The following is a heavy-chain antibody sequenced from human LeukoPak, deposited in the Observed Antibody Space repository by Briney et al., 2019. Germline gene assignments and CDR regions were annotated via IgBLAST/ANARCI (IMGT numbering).Heavy chain of an antibody. CDR1: GFTFSSYG. J-gene: IGHJ3*02. CDR2: IWYDGSNK. V-gene: IGHV3-33*06. CDR3: AKDPNGDYIGTFDI. D-gene: IGHD4-17*01. Sequence: GGSLRLSCAASGFTFSSYGMHWVRQAPGKGLEWVAVIWYDGSNKYYADSVKGRFTISRDNSKNTLYLQMNSLRAEDTAIYYCAKDPNGDYIGTFDIWGQGTMVTVSS.